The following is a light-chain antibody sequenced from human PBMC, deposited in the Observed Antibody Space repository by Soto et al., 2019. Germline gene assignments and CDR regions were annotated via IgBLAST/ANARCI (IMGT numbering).Light chain of an antibody. J-gene: IGKJ3*01. CDR2: GAS. CDR1: QSVSANY. V-gene: IGKV3-20*01. Sequence: EVVLTQSPATLSLSPGERATLSCRANQSVSANYLAWYQQKPGQAPRLLIYGASSRATAIPDRFSGSGSGTDFTITMSILEPGDFAVFYCHQYGSSPFTFGPGTKVDIK. CDR3: HQYGSSPFT.